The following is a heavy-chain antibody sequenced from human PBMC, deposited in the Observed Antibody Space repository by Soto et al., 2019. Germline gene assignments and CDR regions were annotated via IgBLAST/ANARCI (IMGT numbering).Heavy chain of an antibody. Sequence: PSETLSLTCTVSGGSISSGGYYWSWIRQHPGKGLEWIGYIYYSGSTYYNPSLKSRVTISVDTSKNQFSLKLSSVTAADTAVYYCASGPRRELLPFDYWGQGTLVTVSS. CDR3: ASGPRRELLPFDY. V-gene: IGHV4-31*03. J-gene: IGHJ4*02. D-gene: IGHD1-26*01. CDR2: IYYSGST. CDR1: GGSISSGGYY.